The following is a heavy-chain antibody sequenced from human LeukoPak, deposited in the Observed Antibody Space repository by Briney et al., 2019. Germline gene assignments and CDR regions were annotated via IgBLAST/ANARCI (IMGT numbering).Heavy chain of an antibody. V-gene: IGHV3-11*04. CDR3: ARGLTTYYYYYMDV. Sequence: PGGSLRLSCAASGFTFSDYYMSWIRQAPGKGLGWVSYISSSGSTLYYADPVKGRFTISRDNAKNSLYLQMNSLRAEDTAVYYCARGLTTYYYYYMDVWGKGTTVTVSS. J-gene: IGHJ6*03. D-gene: IGHD4-11*01. CDR1: GFTFSDYY. CDR2: ISSSGSTL.